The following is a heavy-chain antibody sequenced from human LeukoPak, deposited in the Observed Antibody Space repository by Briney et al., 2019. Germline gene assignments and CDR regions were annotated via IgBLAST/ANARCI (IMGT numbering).Heavy chain of an antibody. CDR1: GYTFTSYG. J-gene: IGHJ6*02. Sequence: AASVKVSCKASGYTFTSYGISWVRQAPGQGLEWMGWISAYNGNTNYAQKLQGRVTMTTDTSTSTAYMELRSLRSDDTAVYYCARGVMGVVTMQLYYYYGMDVWGQGTTVTVSS. D-gene: IGHD5-12*01. V-gene: IGHV1-18*01. CDR2: ISAYNGNT. CDR3: ARGVMGVVTMQLYYYYGMDV.